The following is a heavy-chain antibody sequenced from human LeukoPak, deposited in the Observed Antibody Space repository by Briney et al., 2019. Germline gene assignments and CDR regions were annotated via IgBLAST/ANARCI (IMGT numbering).Heavy chain of an antibody. D-gene: IGHD6-19*01. Sequence: SQTLSLTCAISGDSVSSNSAAWNWIRQSPSRGLEWLGRTYYRSKWYNDYAVSVQSRITISPDTSKNQFSLQLNSVTPDDTAVYYCARDSSGQFSYYHYMDVWGKGTTVTVSS. CDR1: GDSVSSNSAA. J-gene: IGHJ6*03. CDR3: ARDSSGQFSYYHYMDV. CDR2: TYYRSKWYN. V-gene: IGHV6-1*01.